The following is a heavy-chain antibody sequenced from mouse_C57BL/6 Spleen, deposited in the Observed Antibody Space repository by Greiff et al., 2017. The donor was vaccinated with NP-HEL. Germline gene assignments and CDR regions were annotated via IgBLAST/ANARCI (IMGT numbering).Heavy chain of an antibody. CDR2: IYPGDGDT. J-gene: IGHJ4*01. CDR3: AREGYYGSSPGAMDY. CDR1: GYAFSSYW. Sequence: VKLQQSGAELVKPGASVKISCKASGYAFSSYWMNWVKQRPGKGLEWIGQIYPGDGDTNYNGKFKGKATLTADKSSSTAYMQLSSLTSEDSAVYFCAREGYYGSSPGAMDYWGQGTSVTVSS. V-gene: IGHV1-80*01. D-gene: IGHD1-1*01.